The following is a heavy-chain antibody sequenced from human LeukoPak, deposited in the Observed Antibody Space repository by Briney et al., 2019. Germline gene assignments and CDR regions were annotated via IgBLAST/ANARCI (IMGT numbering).Heavy chain of an antibody. V-gene: IGHV1-2*06. D-gene: IGHD1-26*01. CDR2: INPNSGGT. J-gene: IGHJ4*02. Sequence: APVKVSCKASGYTFTGYYMHWVRQAPGQGLEWMGRINPNSGGTNYAQKFQGRVTMTRDTSISTAYMELSRLRSDDTAVYYCARGGYSGSYYRFDYWGQGTLVTVSS. CDR1: GYTFTGYY. CDR3: ARGGYSGSYYRFDY.